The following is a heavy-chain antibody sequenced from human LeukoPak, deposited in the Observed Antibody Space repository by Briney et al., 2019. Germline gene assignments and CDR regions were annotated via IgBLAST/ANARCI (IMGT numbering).Heavy chain of an antibody. V-gene: IGHV3-7*03. D-gene: IGHD5-24*01. CDR2: IKQDGSEK. CDR1: GFTLSSYW. CDR3: AKDMRKMATTFGAIDY. J-gene: IGHJ4*02. Sequence: GGSLRLSCAASGFTLSSYWMSWVRQAPGKGLEWVANIKQDGSEKYYVDSVKGRFSISRDNAKNSLYLRMNSLRAEDTALYYCAKDMRKMATTFGAIDYWGQGTLVTVSS.